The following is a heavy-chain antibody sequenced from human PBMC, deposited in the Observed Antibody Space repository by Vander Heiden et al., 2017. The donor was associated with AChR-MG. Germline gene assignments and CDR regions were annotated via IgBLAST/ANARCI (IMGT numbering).Heavy chain of an antibody. CDR2: IYTSGNT. CDR1: GGSISSGSYY. J-gene: IGHJ6*02. V-gene: IGHV4-61*02. Sequence: VQLQESGPGLVKPSQTLSLTCTVSGGSISSGSYYWSWLRQTAGKGLEWSGRIYTSGNTNYNPSLKSRVTISVDTSKNQFSLKLSSVTAADTAVYYCARVQGWWGVVVPAATSSYYYGMDVWGQGTTVTVSS. CDR3: ARVQGWWGVVVPAATSSYYYGMDV. D-gene: IGHD2-2*01.